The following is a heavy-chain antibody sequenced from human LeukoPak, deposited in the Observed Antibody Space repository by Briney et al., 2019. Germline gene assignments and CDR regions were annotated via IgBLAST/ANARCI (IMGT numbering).Heavy chain of an antibody. J-gene: IGHJ4*02. CDR1: GVPTVRYA. CDR3: VASYAGYVLDY. V-gene: IGHV4-59*01. CDR2: VFKNGGT. Sequence: LGTLSLTRTFIGVPTVRYAWNWIRPRSGKGLEWIGIVFKNGGTKHTPALQSQLAISVDKSKNQSALKLTSVTAADTAVYNCVASYAGYVLDYGGQGALVIVSS. D-gene: IGHD5-12*01.